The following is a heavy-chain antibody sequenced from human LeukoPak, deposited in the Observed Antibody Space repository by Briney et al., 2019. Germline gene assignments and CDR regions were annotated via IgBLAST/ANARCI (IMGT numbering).Heavy chain of an antibody. V-gene: IGHV1-8*01. CDR1: GCTFTSNE. CDR3: ARGRGYSSGWYGDWFDP. J-gene: IGHJ5*02. Sequence: ASVKVSCKASGCTFTSNEINLVRLAPGQGLEGLGWMNPNSGNTSYAQKFEGRVTSTRNTSISTAYMELSSLRSEDTAVYYCARGRGYSSGWYGDWFDPWGQGTLVTVSS. D-gene: IGHD6-19*01. CDR2: MNPNSGNT.